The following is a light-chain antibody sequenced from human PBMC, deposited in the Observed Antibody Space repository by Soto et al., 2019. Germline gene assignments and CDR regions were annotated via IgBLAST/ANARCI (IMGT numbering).Light chain of an antibody. V-gene: IGKV3-15*01. J-gene: IGKJ4*01. CDR1: QSVGSK. CDR3: QQYDVRPART. Sequence: EKVMTQSPVTLSVSPGERATLSCRASQSVGSKLAWYQQKPGQAPRLLIYGASNRATGIPVRFSGSGSGTEFTLTISSLQSEDFAVYYCQQYDVRPARTFGGGTKVDIK. CDR2: GAS.